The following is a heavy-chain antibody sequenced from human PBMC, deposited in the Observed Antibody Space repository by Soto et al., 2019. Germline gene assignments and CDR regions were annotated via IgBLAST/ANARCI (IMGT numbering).Heavy chain of an antibody. J-gene: IGHJ4*02. D-gene: IGHD7-27*01. V-gene: IGHV3-23*01. CDR2: ISGSGDDT. Sequence: EVQLLESGGGLIQPGGTLRLSCAASGFTFSGYALSWVRQAPGKGLEWVSGISGSGDDTYYADAVKGRFTISRDNSKNTLYLQMNSLRAEDTAVYYCAKDSTNWGFMGYYFDYCGQGTLVTVSS. CDR3: AKDSTNWGFMGYYFDY. CDR1: GFTFSGYA.